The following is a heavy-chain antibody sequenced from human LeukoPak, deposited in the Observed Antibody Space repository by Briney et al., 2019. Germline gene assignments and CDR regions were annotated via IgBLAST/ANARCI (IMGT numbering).Heavy chain of an antibody. Sequence: GRSLRLSCAASGVTFDGYARNWVRQPPGKGLEWVAGISWNSSSIGYADSVKGRFTISRDKAKNSLYLQMNSLRAEDTALYYCAKSSSGCVTGTGGLDYWGQGTLVTVSS. CDR2: ISWNSSSI. V-gene: IGHV3-9*01. CDR3: AKSSSGCVTGTGGLDY. D-gene: IGHD1-14*01. J-gene: IGHJ4*02. CDR1: GVTFDGYA.